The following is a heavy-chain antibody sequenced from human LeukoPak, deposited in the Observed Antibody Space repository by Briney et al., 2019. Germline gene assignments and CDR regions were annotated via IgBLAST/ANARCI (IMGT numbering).Heavy chain of an antibody. CDR2: IWYDGSNK. J-gene: IGHJ3*02. V-gene: IGHV3-33*01. D-gene: IGHD6-13*01. CDR1: GFTFSSYG. Sequence: GGSLRLSCAASGFTFSSYGMHWVRQAPGKGLEWAAVIWYDGSNKYYADSVKGRFTISRDNSKNTLYLQMNSLRAEDTAVYYCAAADPGTFDIWGQGTMVTVSS. CDR3: AAADPGTFDI.